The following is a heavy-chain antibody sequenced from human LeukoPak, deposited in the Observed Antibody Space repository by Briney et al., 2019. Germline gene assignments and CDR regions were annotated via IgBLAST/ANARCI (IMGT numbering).Heavy chain of an antibody. Sequence: ASVKISCKVSGYTFTDYYMHWVRQAPGQGLEWMGRINPNSGGTNYAQKFQGRVTMTRDTSISTAYMELSRLRSDDTAVYYCARDIYSSSYYYYMDVWGKGTTVTVSS. CDR2: INPNSGGT. D-gene: IGHD6-13*01. V-gene: IGHV1-2*06. J-gene: IGHJ6*03. CDR1: GYTFTDYY. CDR3: ARDIYSSSYYYYMDV.